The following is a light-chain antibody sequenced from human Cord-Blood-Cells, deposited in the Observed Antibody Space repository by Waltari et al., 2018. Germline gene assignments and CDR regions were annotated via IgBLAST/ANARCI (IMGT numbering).Light chain of an antibody. Sequence: DIVMTQSPDSLAVSLGERATINCKSSQSVFYSSNNKNYLDWYQQKPGQPPKLLIYWASTRESVVPDRFSGRGSGTDVTLTIGSLQAEDVAVYYCQQYYSTPLTFGPGTKVDIK. CDR1: QSVFYSSNNKNY. J-gene: IGKJ3*01. CDR2: WAS. CDR3: QQYYSTPLT. V-gene: IGKV4-1*01.